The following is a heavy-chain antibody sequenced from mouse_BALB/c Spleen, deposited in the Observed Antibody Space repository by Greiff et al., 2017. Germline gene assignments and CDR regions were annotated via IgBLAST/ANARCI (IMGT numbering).Heavy chain of an antibody. CDR1: GYTFTSYW. D-gene: IGHD6-1*01. Sequence: VQVVESGAELARPGASVKLSCKASGYTFTSYWMQWVKQRPGQGLEWIGAIYPGDGDTRYTQKFKGKATLTADKSSSTAYMQLSSLASEDSAVYYCARGIKGYFDYWGQGTTLTVSS. CDR3: ARGIKGYFDY. V-gene: IGHV1-87*01. J-gene: IGHJ2*01. CDR2: IYPGDGDT.